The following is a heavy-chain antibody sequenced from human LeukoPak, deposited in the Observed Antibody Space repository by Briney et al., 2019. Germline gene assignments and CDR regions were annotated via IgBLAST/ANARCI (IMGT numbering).Heavy chain of an antibody. CDR3: ARGLERRPFYYYYYGMDV. Sequence: GSLRLSCAASGFTFSSYDMHWVRQATGKGLEWVSAIGTAGDTYYPGSVKGRFTISRENAKNSLYLQMNSLRAGDTAVYYCARGLERRPFYYYYYGMDVWGQGTTVTVSS. D-gene: IGHD1-1*01. CDR1: GFTFSSYD. CDR2: IGTAGDT. V-gene: IGHV3-13*01. J-gene: IGHJ6*02.